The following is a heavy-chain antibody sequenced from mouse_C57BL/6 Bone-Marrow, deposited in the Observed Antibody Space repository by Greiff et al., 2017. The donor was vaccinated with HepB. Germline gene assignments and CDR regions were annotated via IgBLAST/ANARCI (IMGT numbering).Heavy chain of an antibody. CDR2: IYPGSGST. J-gene: IGHJ2*01. CDR3: AREDGYYDY. CDR1: GYTFTSYW. D-gene: IGHD2-3*01. Sequence: QVQLQQPGAELVEPGASVKMSCKASGYTFTSYWITWVKQRPGQGLEWIGDIYPGSGSTNYNEKFKSKATLTVDTSSITAYMQLSSLTSEDSAVYYCAREDGYYDYWGQGTTLTVSS. V-gene: IGHV1-55*01.